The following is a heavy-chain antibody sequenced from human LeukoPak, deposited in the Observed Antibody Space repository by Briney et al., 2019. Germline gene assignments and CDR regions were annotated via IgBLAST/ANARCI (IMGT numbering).Heavy chain of an antibody. CDR1: GGSISSYY. Sequence: PSETPSLTCTVSGGSISSYYWSWIRQPAGKGLEWIGRIYTSGSTNYNPSLKSRVTMSVDTSKNQFSLKLSSVTAADTAVYYCARDGADCSGGSCYSEYYYYYGMDVWGQGTTVTVSS. J-gene: IGHJ6*02. D-gene: IGHD2-15*01. CDR3: ARDGADCSGGSCYSEYYYYYGMDV. V-gene: IGHV4-4*07. CDR2: IYTSGST.